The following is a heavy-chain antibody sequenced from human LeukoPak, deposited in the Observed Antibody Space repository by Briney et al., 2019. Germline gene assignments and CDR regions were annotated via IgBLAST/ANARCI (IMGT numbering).Heavy chain of an antibody. J-gene: IGHJ4*02. CDR1: GFTFRSYA. Sequence: AGGSLRLSCAASGFTFRSYAMSWVRQAPGKGLEWVSAISGSGGSTYYADSVRGRFTISRDNSKNTLYLQMNNLRAEDTAVYYCAKLNDFWSGYSDSWGQGTLVTVSS. D-gene: IGHD3-3*01. V-gene: IGHV3-23*01. CDR3: AKLNDFWSGYSDS. CDR2: ISGSGGST.